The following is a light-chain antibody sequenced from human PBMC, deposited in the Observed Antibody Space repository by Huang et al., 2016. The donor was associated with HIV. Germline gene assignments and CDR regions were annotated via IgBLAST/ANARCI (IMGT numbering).Light chain of an antibody. V-gene: IGKV1-6*01. CDR3: LQAATYPWT. Sequence: AVQMTQSPSSLSASVGDRITITCRASQGVRGDLGWYQQKPGKAPKLLIYGTSTLQSGVPSRSSGSGSGTHYPLSTLRLQPEDFATYYCLQAATYPWTFAQGTKVEIK. J-gene: IGKJ1*01. CDR2: GTS. CDR1: QGVRGD.